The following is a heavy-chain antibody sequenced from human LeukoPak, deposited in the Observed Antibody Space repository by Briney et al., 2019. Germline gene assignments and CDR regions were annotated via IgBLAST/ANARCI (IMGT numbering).Heavy chain of an antibody. D-gene: IGHD2-2*01. CDR3: ARDFYTGVVVPVNWFDP. Sequence: ASVKVSCKASGYTFTSYGISWVRQAPGQGLEWMGWISAYNGNTNYAQKLQGRVTMTTDTSTSTAYMELRSMRSDDTAVYDCARDFYTGVVVPVNWFDPWGQGTLVTVSS. CDR1: GYTFTSYG. J-gene: IGHJ5*02. V-gene: IGHV1-18*01. CDR2: ISAYNGNT.